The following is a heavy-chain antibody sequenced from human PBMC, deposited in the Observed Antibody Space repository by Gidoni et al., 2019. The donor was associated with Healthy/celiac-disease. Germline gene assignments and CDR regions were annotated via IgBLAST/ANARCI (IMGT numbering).Heavy chain of an antibody. D-gene: IGHD3-10*01. J-gene: IGHJ6*02. Sequence: QVQLVQSVAEVKKPGASVKVSRKASGYPFTSYEINWVRQATGQGLAWMGWMNTNSGNTGYAQKFQGRVTMTRNTSISTAYMELSSLRSEDTAVYYCARGRQVRGVMPFYYYGMDVWGQGTTVTVSS. CDR3: ARGRQVRGVMPFYYYGMDV. CDR1: GYPFTSYE. CDR2: MNTNSGNT. V-gene: IGHV1-8*01.